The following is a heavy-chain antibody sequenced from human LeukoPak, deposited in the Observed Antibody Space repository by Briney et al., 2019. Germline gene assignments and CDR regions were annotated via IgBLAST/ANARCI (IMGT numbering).Heavy chain of an antibody. CDR3: ARDPGTTGEVKFDA. V-gene: IGHV4-4*07. J-gene: IGHJ5*02. D-gene: IGHD4-17*01. CDR1: GGSIHSY. Sequence: PSETLSLTCTVSGGSIHSYWSWIRQPAGKGLEWIGRISGSGTITYNPALQSRLTISIDTSKNQFSLKLMSVTAADTAVYYCARDPGTTGEVKFDAWGQGTLVTVSS. CDR2: ISGSGTI.